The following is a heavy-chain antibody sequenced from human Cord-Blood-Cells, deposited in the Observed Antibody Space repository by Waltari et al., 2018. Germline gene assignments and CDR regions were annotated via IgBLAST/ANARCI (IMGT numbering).Heavy chain of an antibody. CDR1: GYSFTSYW. CDR3: ARIGGTGDFPHYGYFDL. D-gene: IGHD7-27*01. V-gene: IGHV5-51*01. Sequence: EVQLVQSGAEVKKPGESLKISCKGSGYSFTSYWIGWVRQMPGKGLEWMGISSPDDSDTGYSPSFQGRVTISAEKSISTAYRQWSGLKASDTSMYYCARIGGTGDFPHYGYFDLWGRGTLVTVSS. CDR2: SSPDDSDT. J-gene: IGHJ2*01.